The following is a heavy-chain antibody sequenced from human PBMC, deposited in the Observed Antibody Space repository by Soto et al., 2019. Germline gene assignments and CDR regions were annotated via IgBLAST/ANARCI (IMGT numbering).Heavy chain of an antibody. CDR2: ISYDGSNK. Sequence: GGSLRLSCAASGFTFSSYAMHWFRQAPGKGLEWVAVISYDGSNKYYADSVKGRFTISRDNSKNTLYLQMNSLRAEDTAVYYCAGGGFEGAFDIWGQGTMVTVSS. CDR3: AGGGFEGAFDI. CDR1: GFTFSSYA. V-gene: IGHV3-30-3*01. J-gene: IGHJ3*02.